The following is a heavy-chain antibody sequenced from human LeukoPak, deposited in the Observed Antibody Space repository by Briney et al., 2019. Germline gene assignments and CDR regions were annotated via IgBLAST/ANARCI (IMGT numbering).Heavy chain of an antibody. CDR3: AIGGVARTGVEVYY. J-gene: IGHJ4*02. V-gene: IGHV1-2*02. CDR2: INPNSGDT. D-gene: IGHD1-1*01. CDR1: GYTFTTYD. Sequence: ASVKVSCKASGYTFTTYDINWVRQAPGQGLEWMGWINPNSGDTNYAQKFQGRVTLTRDTSISTAYMELSSLRSGETAVPYCAIGGVARTGVEVYYWGQGTLVTVSS.